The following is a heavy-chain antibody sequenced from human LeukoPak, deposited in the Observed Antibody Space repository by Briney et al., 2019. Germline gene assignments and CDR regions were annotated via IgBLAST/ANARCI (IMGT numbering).Heavy chain of an antibody. CDR3: ARGLYWATTDFDY. Sequence: ASVKVSCKASGYTFTSYAMHWVRQAPGQRLEWMGWINAGNGNTKYLQKFQGRVTITRDTSASTAYMELSSLRSEDTAVYYCARGLYWATTDFDYWGQGTLVTVSS. D-gene: IGHD1-26*01. CDR1: GYTFTSYA. CDR2: INAGNGNT. J-gene: IGHJ4*02. V-gene: IGHV1-3*01.